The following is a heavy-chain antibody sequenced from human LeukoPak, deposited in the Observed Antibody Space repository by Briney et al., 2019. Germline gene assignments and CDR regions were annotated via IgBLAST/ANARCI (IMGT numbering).Heavy chain of an antibody. CDR3: AKDLSMEDYYGMDV. V-gene: IGHV3-7*03. CDR2: IKQDGSEK. CDR1: GFTFSSYW. J-gene: IGHJ6*02. Sequence: GGSLRLSCAASGFTFSSYWMSWVRQAPGKGLEWVANIKQDGSEKYYVDSVKGRFTISRDNAKNSLYLQMNSLRAEDTALYYCAKDLSMEDYYGMDVWGQGTTITVSS. D-gene: IGHD3-3*02.